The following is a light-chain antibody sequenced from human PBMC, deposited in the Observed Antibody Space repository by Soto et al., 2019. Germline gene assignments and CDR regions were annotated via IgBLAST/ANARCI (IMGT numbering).Light chain of an antibody. V-gene: IGLV3-21*01. CDR3: QVWDTSNDHHV. J-gene: IGLJ1*01. CDR2: YDS. CDR1: NIGSKS. Sequence: SYELTQSPSVSVAPGQKATITCGGNNIGSKSVNWYQHKAGQAPVLVMSYDSDRPSGIPERFSGSNSGNTATLTLSRVESGEEADYYCQVWDTSNDHHVCGSGTKLTVL.